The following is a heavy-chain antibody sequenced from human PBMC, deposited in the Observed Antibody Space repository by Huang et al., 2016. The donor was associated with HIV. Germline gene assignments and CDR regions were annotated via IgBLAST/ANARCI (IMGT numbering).Heavy chain of an antibody. CDR2: VYSSWST. Sequence: QVRLQESGPGLVKPSQTLAVSCTVSGVPISSGGYYWTWIRRPQGKGLEGIGYVYSSWSTHYNPSLKSRVTISVDMSKNQFYLKLDSLTAADTAVYYCARAPYDSRGYYWWGQGTLVTVSS. CDR3: ARAPYDSRGYYW. J-gene: IGHJ4*02. D-gene: IGHD3-22*01. CDR1: GVPISSGGYY. V-gene: IGHV4-30-4*08.